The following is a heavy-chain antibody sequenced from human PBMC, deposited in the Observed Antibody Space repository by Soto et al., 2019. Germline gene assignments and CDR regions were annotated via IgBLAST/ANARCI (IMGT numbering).Heavy chain of an antibody. CDR3: ARTTYSADFVGLDY. Sequence: SETLSLTCSVSGGSVIGGIYYWSWVRQPPGKGLEWIGYIYYNGITNYNPFLESRVTISVDTSKSQFSLKLSSVTAADTAVYYCARTTYSADFVGLDYWGQGTLVTVSS. CDR1: GGSVIGGIYY. V-gene: IGHV4-61*01. CDR2: IYYNGIT. D-gene: IGHD5-18*01. J-gene: IGHJ4*02.